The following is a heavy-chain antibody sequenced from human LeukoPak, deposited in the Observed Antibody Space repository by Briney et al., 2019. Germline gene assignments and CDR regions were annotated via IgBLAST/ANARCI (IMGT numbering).Heavy chain of an antibody. CDR2: IYHSGST. V-gene: IGHV4-59*12. CDR3: ARDENNAFDI. Sequence: PSETLSLTCTVSGGSISSYYWSWIRQPPGKGLEWIGYIYHSGSTYYNPSLKSRVTISVDRSKNQFSLKLSSVTAADTAVYYCARDENNAFDIWGQGTMVTVSS. CDR1: GGSISSYY. J-gene: IGHJ3*02.